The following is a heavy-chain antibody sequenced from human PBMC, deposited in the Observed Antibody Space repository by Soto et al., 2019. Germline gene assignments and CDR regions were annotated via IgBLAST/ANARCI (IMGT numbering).Heavy chain of an antibody. V-gene: IGHV5-51*01. CDR1: GYTFINYW. CDR2: IFPSDSDT. CDR3: ERVSSAPVTTGFDY. D-gene: IGHD4-17*01. J-gene: IGHJ4*02. Sequence: PGESLKISCKASGYTFINYWIAWVRQMPGKGLEWMGIIFPSDSDTRYSPSFQGQVTFSADKSITTAYLQWDSLKATDTAMYYCERVSSAPVTTGFDYWGQGSLVTVSS.